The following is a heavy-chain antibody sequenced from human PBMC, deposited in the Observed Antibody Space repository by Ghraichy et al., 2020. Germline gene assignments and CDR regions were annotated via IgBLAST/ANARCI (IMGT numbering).Heavy chain of an antibody. CDR1: GGSISSYY. CDR2: IYYSGST. D-gene: IGHD3-16*01. V-gene: IGHV4-59*01. Sequence: SETLSLTCTVSGGSISSYYWSWIRQPPGKGLEWIGYIYYSGSTNYNPSLKSRVTISVDTSKNQFSLKLSSVTAADTAVYYCARDLARGGGWFDPWGQGTLVTVSS. CDR3: ARDLARGGGWFDP. J-gene: IGHJ5*02.